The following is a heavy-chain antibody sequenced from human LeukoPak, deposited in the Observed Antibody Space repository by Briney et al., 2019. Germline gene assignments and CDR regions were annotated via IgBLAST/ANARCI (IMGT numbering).Heavy chain of an antibody. CDR3: ARFGVRGVADDAFDI. J-gene: IGHJ3*02. V-gene: IGHV4-39*07. D-gene: IGHD2-8*01. Sequence: SETLSLTCTVSGGSISSSSYYWGWIRQPPGKGLEWIGSIYYSGSTYYNPSLESRVTISADTSKNQFSLKLSSVTAADTAVYYCARFGVRGVADDAFDIWGQGTMVTVSS. CDR2: IYYSGST. CDR1: GGSISSSSYY.